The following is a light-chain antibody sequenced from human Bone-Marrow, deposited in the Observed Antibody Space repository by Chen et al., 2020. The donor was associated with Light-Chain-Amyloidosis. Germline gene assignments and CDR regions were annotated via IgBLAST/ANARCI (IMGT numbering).Light chain of an antibody. CDR1: SSDVGRDNH. V-gene: IGLV2-14*01. CDR2: EVT. J-gene: IGLJ1*01. Sequence: QSALTQPASAAGAPGQSITISCTGTSSDVGRDNHVSWYQQHPDKAPKLMIYEVTNRPSWVPDRFSGSKSDNTASLTISGLQTEDEADYFCSSYTITNTLVFGSGTRVTVL. CDR3: SSYTITNTLV.